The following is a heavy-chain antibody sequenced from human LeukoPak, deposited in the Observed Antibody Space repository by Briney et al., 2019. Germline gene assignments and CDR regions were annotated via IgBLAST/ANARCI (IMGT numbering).Heavy chain of an antibody. J-gene: IGHJ6*03. CDR2: ISYDGSNK. CDR1: GFTFSSYA. CDR3: ARDPTDSSGWYGYYYYYMDV. Sequence: GGSLRLSCAASGFTFSSYAMHWVRQAPGKGLEWVAVISYDGSNKYYADSMKGRFTISRDNSKNTLYLQMNSLRAEDTAVYYCARDPTDSSGWYGYYYYYMDVWGKGTTVTVSS. V-gene: IGHV3-30*04. D-gene: IGHD6-19*01.